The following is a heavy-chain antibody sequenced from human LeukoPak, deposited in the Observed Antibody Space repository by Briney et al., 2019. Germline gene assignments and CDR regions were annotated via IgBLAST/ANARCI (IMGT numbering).Heavy chain of an antibody. CDR3: AREGYYDSSGYYTPLDY. CDR2: IIPIFGTA. Sequence: ASVKVSCKASGGTFSSYAISWVRQAPGQGLEWMGGIIPIFGTANYAQKFQGRVTITADESTSTAYMELSSLRSEGTAVYYCAREGYYDSSGYYTPLDYWGQGTLVTVSS. CDR1: GGTFSSYA. D-gene: IGHD3-22*01. V-gene: IGHV1-69*13. J-gene: IGHJ4*02.